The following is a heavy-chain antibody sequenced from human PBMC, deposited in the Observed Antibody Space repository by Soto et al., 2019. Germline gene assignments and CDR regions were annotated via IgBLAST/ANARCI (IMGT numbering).Heavy chain of an antibody. V-gene: IGHV3-48*02. Sequence: EVQLVESGGGLVQPGGSLRLSCAASGFTFSSYSMNWVRQAPGKGLEWVSYISSSSSTIYYADSVKGRFTISRDNAKNSLYLPMNSLRDEDTDVYYCARVRDFWSGYSDFDYWGQGTLVTVSS. CDR2: ISSSSSTI. CDR3: ARVRDFWSGYSDFDY. J-gene: IGHJ4*02. D-gene: IGHD3-3*01. CDR1: GFTFSSYS.